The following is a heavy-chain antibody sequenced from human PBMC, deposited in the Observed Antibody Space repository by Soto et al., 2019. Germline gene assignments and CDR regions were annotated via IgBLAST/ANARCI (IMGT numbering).Heavy chain of an antibody. Sequence: EVQLVESGGGLIQRGGSLRLACAGCGFTLSTYSLNWVRQAPRAGLEWLSYISGSSNTIYYADSVKGVFTISRDNANNSLYLQMNSLRDDDTAVYFFARGFDLQYGIDVWGQGTTVTVSS. CDR3: ARGFDLQYGIDV. D-gene: IGHD3-10*01. CDR1: GFTLSTYS. CDR2: ISGSSNTI. V-gene: IGHV3-48*02. J-gene: IGHJ6*02.